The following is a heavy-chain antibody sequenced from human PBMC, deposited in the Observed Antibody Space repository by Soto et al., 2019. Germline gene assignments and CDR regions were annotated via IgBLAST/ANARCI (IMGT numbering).Heavy chain of an antibody. D-gene: IGHD6-13*01. V-gene: IGHV3-48*02. Sequence: LRLSCAASGFTFSSYSMNWVRQAPGKGLEWVSYISSSSTIYYADSVKGRFTISRDNAKNSLYLQMNSLRDEDTAVYYCARDRGSSWYNWFDPWGQGTLVTV. CDR3: ARDRGSSWYNWFDP. CDR1: GFTFSSYS. CDR2: ISSSSTI. J-gene: IGHJ5*02.